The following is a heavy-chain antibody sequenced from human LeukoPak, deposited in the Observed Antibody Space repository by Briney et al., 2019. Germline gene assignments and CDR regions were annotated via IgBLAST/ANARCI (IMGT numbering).Heavy chain of an antibody. Sequence: GGSLRLSCAASGFTFSSYEMNWVRQAPGKGLEWVSYISSSGSTIYYADSVKGRFTISRDNAKNSLYLQMNSLRAEDTAVYYCARDYYDSSGDYFDYWGQGTLVTVSS. V-gene: IGHV3-48*03. CDR3: ARDYYDSSGDYFDY. CDR2: ISSSGSTI. J-gene: IGHJ4*02. CDR1: GFTFSSYE. D-gene: IGHD3-22*01.